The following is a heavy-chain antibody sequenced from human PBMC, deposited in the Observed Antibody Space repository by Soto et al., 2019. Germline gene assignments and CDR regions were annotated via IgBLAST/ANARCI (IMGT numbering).Heavy chain of an antibody. CDR2: IYYSGAT. J-gene: IGHJ4*02. D-gene: IGHD3-22*01. Sequence: SETLSLTCTVSGGSINSYYWSWIRQPPEKGLEWIGYIYYSGATNYNPSLKSRVTISVDTSKNQFSLRLSSVTAADTAVYYCARLNYYDSTGAIDYWGQGTLVTVSS. CDR3: ARLNYYDSTGAIDY. V-gene: IGHV4-59*01. CDR1: GGSINSYY.